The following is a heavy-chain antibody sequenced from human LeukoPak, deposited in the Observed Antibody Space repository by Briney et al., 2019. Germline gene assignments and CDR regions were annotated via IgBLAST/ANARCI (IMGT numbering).Heavy chain of an antibody. CDR1: GYTFTGYY. V-gene: IGHV1-2*02. Sequence: ASVTVSCKASGYTFTGYYMHWVRQAPGQGLEWMGWINPTSGGTNYAQRFQGRVTMTSDTSISTAYMELSRLRSDDTAVYYCAAATYIYDYWGQGTVVTVSS. CDR3: AAATYIYDY. J-gene: IGHJ4*02. D-gene: IGHD5-18*01. CDR2: INPTSGGT.